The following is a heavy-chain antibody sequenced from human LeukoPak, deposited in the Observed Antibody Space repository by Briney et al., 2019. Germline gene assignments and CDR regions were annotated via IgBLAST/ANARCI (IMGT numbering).Heavy chain of an antibody. J-gene: IGHJ4*02. CDR2: ISSDGSTT. D-gene: IGHD6-25*01. Sequence: GGSLRLSCAASGFTFSSYWMHWVRQAPGKGLVWLSRISSDGSTTNYADSVKGRFIISRDNAENTLYMEVNNPRAEDTGLYYCAREDALERLQWGQGTLVTVSS. CDR3: AREDALERLQ. V-gene: IGHV3-74*01. CDR1: GFTFSSYW.